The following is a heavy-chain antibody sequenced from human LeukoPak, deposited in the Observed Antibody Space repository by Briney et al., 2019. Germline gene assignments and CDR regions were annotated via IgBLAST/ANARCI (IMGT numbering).Heavy chain of an antibody. CDR1: GGSITSYY. CDR3: ARGAARYYYYYMDV. CDR2: IYYSGVT. V-gene: IGHV4-59*01. J-gene: IGHJ6*03. Sequence: PSETLSLTRTVSGGSITSYYWSWIPEPPGKGLVWSGYIYYSGVTNNNPSLKSRVAISVDTSKNQYSLKLSSVTAADTAVYYCARGAARYYYYYMDVWGKGTTVTVSS.